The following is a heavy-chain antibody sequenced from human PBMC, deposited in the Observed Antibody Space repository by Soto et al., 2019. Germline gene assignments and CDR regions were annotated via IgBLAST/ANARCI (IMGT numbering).Heavy chain of an antibody. V-gene: IGHV1-69*01. CDR3: ARGQRRDGYNFRIVLNYYFDY. Sequence: QVQLVQSGAEVKKPGSSVKVSCKASGGTFSSYAISWVRQAPGQGLEWMGGIIPIFGTANYAQKFQGRVTSAADESTRTACMELSSLRSEGTAVYYFARGQRRDGYNFRIVLNYYFDYWGQGTLVTVSS. CDR1: GGTFSSYA. CDR2: IIPIFGTA. J-gene: IGHJ4*02. D-gene: IGHD5-12*01.